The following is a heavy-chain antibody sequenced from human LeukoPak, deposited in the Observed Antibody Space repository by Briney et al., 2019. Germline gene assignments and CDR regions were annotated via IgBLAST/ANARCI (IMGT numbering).Heavy chain of an antibody. V-gene: IGHV3-48*04. CDR1: GFTFSSYS. J-gene: IGHJ3*02. Sequence: GGSLRLSCAASGFTFSSYSMNWVRQAPGKGLEWVSYISSSSSTIYYADSVKGRFTISRDNAKNSLYLQMNSLRAEDTAVYYCARDPSYDAFDIWGQGTMVTVSS. CDR2: ISSSSSTI. CDR3: ARDPSYDAFDI.